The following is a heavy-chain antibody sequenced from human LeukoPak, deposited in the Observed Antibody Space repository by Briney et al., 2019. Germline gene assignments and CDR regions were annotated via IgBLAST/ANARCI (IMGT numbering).Heavy chain of an antibody. V-gene: IGHV1-69*04. Sequence: SVKVSCKASGGTFSSYAISGVRQAPGQGLEWMGRIIPILGTANYAQKFQGRVTLTADNSTGTAYMELSSLRSEDTAIYYCAREERLNYYDRRGYWRYFQHWGQGTLVTVAS. CDR2: IIPILGTA. D-gene: IGHD3-22*01. CDR3: AREERLNYYDRRGYWRYFQH. J-gene: IGHJ1*01. CDR1: GGTFSSYA.